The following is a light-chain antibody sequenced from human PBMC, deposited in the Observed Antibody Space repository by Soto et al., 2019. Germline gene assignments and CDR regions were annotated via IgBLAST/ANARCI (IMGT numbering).Light chain of an antibody. V-gene: IGKV4-1*01. CDR3: QHYYSTPYT. CDR2: WAS. J-gene: IGKJ2*01. Sequence: DIVMTQSPDSLAVSLGEGASINCKSSQSVLYSSNNRNYLAWYQQKPGHPPKLLIYWASTREFGVPDRFSGSGSGTDFTLTISSLQAEDAAMYYCQHYYSTPYTFGQGTKVEIK. CDR1: QSVLYSSNNRNY.